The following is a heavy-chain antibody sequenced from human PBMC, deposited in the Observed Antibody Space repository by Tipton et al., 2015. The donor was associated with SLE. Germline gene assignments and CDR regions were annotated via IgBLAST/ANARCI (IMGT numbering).Heavy chain of an antibody. CDR1: GFTFSSYA. Sequence: GSLRLSCAASGFTFSSYAMSWVRQAPGKGLEWVSGISGSGGSTYYADSVKGRFTISRDNAKNSVFLQMNSLRDEDTAVYYCARALAGFYGMDVWGQGTAVTVSS. J-gene: IGHJ6*02. D-gene: IGHD2-21*01. CDR2: ISGSGGST. V-gene: IGHV3-23*01. CDR3: ARALAGFYGMDV.